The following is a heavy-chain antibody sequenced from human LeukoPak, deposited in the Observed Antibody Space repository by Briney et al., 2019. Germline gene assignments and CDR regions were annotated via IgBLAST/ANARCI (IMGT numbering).Heavy chain of an antibody. Sequence: PSQTLSLTCTVSGGSISSGGYYWSWIRQPPGKGLEWIGEINHSGSTNYNPSLKSRVTISVDTSKNQFSLKLSSVTAADTAVYYCARGKRTLRYFDWLHNWFDPWGQGTLVTVSS. CDR1: GGSISSGGYY. J-gene: IGHJ5*02. D-gene: IGHD3-9*01. CDR3: ARGKRTLRYFDWLHNWFDP. V-gene: IGHV4-30-2*01. CDR2: INHSGST.